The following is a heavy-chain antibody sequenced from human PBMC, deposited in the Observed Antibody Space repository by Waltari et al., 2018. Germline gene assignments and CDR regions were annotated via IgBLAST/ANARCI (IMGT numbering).Heavy chain of an antibody. CDR2: IYFSGSP. Sequence: QVQLQASGPGLVKPSEPLSVNCTVAGDSITPYYGTCIRPPPGKGLEWIGYIYFSGSPDYNPSLKSRVTISIDTSMTHFSLRLTSVTAADTAVYYCAKSPRKVGPYYYYGMDVWGQGTTVTVSS. V-gene: IGHV4-59*01. CDR3: AKSPRKVGPYYYYGMDV. CDR1: GDSITPYY. J-gene: IGHJ6*02. D-gene: IGHD2-21*01.